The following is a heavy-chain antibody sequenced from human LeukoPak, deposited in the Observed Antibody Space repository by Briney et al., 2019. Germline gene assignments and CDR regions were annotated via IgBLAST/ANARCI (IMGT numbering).Heavy chain of an antibody. V-gene: IGHV4-31*03. D-gene: IGHD1-1*01. J-gene: IGHJ5*02. CDR1: GGSISSGGYY. Sequence: SETLPLTCTVPGGSISSGGYYWSWIRQHPGKGLEWIGYIYYSGSTYYNPSLKSRVTISVDTSKNQFSLKLSSVTAADTAVYYCARVFTGTNWFDPWGQGTLVTVSS. CDR3: ARVFTGTNWFDP. CDR2: IYYSGST.